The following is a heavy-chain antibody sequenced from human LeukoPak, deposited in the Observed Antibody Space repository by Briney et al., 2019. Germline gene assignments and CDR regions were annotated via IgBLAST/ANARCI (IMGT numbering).Heavy chain of an antibody. D-gene: IGHD6-25*01. J-gene: IGHJ5*02. V-gene: IGHV3-30*04. CDR1: GFTLSSYA. CDR3: ARASLAAAGLFAP. CDR2: ISYDGRNK. Sequence: GGSLRLSCAASGFTLSSYAMHWVRQAPGKGVERGAGISYDGRNKYYADSVKARFTISRDNSKNTLYLQMNSLRAEDTAVYYCARASLAAAGLFAPWGQGTLVTVSS.